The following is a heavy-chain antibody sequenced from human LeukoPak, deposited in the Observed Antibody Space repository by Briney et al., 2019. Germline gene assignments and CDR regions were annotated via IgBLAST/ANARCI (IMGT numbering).Heavy chain of an antibody. V-gene: IGHV1-2*02. D-gene: IGHD4-11*01. J-gene: IGHJ5*02. CDR2: INPNSGGT. CDR3: SRGYSNLQGGFDA. Sequence: SVTLFRKVSGYTYTRYHLHWVRQAPGQGLEWMGWINPNSGGTNYAQKFQGRVTMNRDTSISTAYMELSRLRSDDTAVYYCSRGYSNLQGGFDAWGQRALVTVSS. CDR1: GYTYTRYH.